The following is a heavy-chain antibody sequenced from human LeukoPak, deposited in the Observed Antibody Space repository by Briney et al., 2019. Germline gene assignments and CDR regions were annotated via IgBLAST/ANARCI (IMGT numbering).Heavy chain of an antibody. CDR1: GYTFTSYY. CDR2: INVSGGST. V-gene: IGHV1-46*01. J-gene: IGHJ4*02. D-gene: IGHD1-1*01. CDR3: ARGPWDWNDPYFDY. Sequence: ASVKVSFKASGYTFTSYYMHWVRQAPGQGLEWMGIINVSGGSTNYAQNFQGRVTMTRDTSTSTVYMELSSLRSEDTAVYYCARGPWDWNDPYFDYWGQGTLVTVSS.